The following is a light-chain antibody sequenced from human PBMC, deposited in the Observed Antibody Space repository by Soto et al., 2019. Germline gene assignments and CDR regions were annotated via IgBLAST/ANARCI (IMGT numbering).Light chain of an antibody. CDR2: DAS. V-gene: IGKV1-33*01. CDR1: QIISNY. CDR3: QQYDNLPPLFT. Sequence: DIQMTQSPSSLSASVGDRLAITCQAGQIISNYLNWYQQKPGKAPKLLIYDASNLETGVPSRFSGSGSGTDFTFTISSLPPEDIATYYCQQYDNLPPLFTFGPGTKVDIK. J-gene: IGKJ3*01.